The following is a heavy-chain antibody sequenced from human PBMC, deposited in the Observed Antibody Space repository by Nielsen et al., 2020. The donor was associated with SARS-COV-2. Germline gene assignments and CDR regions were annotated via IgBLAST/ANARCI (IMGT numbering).Heavy chain of an antibody. J-gene: IGHJ6*02. Sequence: SETLSLTCAVSGGSISSSNWWSWVRQPPGKGLEWIGEIYHSGSTNYNPSLKSRVTISVDKSKNQFSLKLSSVTAADTAVYYCARGAKEYYYYYGMDVWGQGTTVTVSS. V-gene: IGHV4-4*02. D-gene: IGHD4/OR15-4a*01. CDR2: IYHSGST. CDR3: ARGAKEYYYYYGMDV. CDR1: GGSISSSNW.